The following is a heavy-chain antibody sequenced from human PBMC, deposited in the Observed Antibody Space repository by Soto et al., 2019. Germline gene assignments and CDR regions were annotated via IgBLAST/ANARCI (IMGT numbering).Heavy chain of an antibody. J-gene: IGHJ4*02. CDR1: GFTFTTYA. CDR2: VGRSGDDT. CDR3: AFSYHCDY. V-gene: IGHV3-23*01. Sequence: EVQLLESGGDLVQPGGSLRLSCVASGFTFTTYAMSWVRQAPDKGLEWVSSVGRSGDDTYYADSVKGRLTISRDNSKNTLYLQMNSLRGKDTAVYYCAFSYHCDYWGQGTLVTVSS.